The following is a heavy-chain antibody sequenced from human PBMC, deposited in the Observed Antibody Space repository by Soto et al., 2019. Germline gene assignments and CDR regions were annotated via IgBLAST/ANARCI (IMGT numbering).Heavy chain of an antibody. Sequence: GGSLRLSCAASGFTFRSYAMDWVRQAPGKGLEWVAVISYDGSNKYYADSVKGRFTISRDNSKNTLYLQMNSLRAEDTAVYYCAREGFRGVMSYYSMDVWGQGTTVTVSS. J-gene: IGHJ6*02. CDR1: GFTFRSYA. V-gene: IGHV3-30*07. CDR3: AREGFRGVMSYYSMDV. CDR2: ISYDGSNK. D-gene: IGHD3-16*01.